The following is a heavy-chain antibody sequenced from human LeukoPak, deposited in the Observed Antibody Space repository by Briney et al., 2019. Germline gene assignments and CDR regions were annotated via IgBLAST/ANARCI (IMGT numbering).Heavy chain of an antibody. Sequence: SETLSLTCTVSVGSLSAYYWSWIRHPPGKGLEWIGYIYNSGGANYNPSLQSRVTILIDTSKKQFSLKVSSVTAADTAVYYCAREAAVGTGGFDYWGQGTLVTVSS. CDR2: IYNSGGA. CDR3: AREAAVGTGGFDY. CDR1: VGSLSAYY. D-gene: IGHD2-8*02. J-gene: IGHJ4*02. V-gene: IGHV4-59*01.